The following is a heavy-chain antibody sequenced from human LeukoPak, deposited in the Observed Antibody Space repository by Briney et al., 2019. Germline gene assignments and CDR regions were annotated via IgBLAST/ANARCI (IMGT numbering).Heavy chain of an antibody. J-gene: IGHJ5*02. Sequence: GGSLRPSCAAFGFTFSSYAMSWVRQAPGKGLEWVSAISGSGGSTYYADSVKGRFTISRDNSKNTLYLQMNSLRAEDTAVYYCANPSGGVATIDWFDPWGQGTLVTVSS. V-gene: IGHV3-23*01. CDR3: ANPSGGVATIDWFDP. CDR1: GFTFSSYA. CDR2: ISGSGGST. D-gene: IGHD5-12*01.